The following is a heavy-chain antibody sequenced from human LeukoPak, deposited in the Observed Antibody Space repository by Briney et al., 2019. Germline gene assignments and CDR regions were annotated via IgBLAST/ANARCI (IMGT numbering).Heavy chain of an antibody. CDR2: ISSNGGST. CDR1: GFTFSSYA. V-gene: IGHV3-64*01. Sequence: GGSLRLSCVASGFTFSSYAMHWVRQAPGNGLEYVSAISSNGGSTYYANSVKGRFTISRDNSKNTLYLQMGSLRAEDMAVYYCARARDDFWSYYYYMDVWGKGTTVIVSS. D-gene: IGHD3-3*01. CDR3: ARARDDFWSYYYYMDV. J-gene: IGHJ6*03.